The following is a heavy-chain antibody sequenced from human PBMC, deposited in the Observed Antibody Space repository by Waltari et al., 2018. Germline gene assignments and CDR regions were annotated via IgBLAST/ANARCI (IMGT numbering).Heavy chain of an antibody. CDR1: GFSFSNYG. V-gene: IGHV3-21*02. CDR3: VRGRLTTVATPWDF. CDR2: IRASGIYT. D-gene: IGHD4-17*01. J-gene: IGHJ1*01. Sequence: EVQLVESGGGLVKSGGSLRLSCETSGFSFSNYGMNWVRQVPGKGLEWVSVIRASGIYTYYKDSLKGRITISRDNARNVLYLQMNGLRVEDTAIYYCVRGRLTTVATPWDFWGQGTLVTVSS.